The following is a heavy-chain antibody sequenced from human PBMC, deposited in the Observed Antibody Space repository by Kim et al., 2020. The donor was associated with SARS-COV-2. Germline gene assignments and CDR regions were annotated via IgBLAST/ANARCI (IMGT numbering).Heavy chain of an antibody. D-gene: IGHD3-3*01. CDR2: IIPIFGTA. CDR1: GGTFSSYA. V-gene: IGHV1-69*13. J-gene: IGHJ4*02. Sequence: SVKVSCKASGGTFSSYAISWVRQAPGQGLEWMGGIIPIFGTANYAQKLQGRVTITADESTSTAYMELSSLRSEDTAVYYCAREARFLEWLPRRYYFDYWGQGTLVTVSS. CDR3: AREARFLEWLPRRYYFDY.